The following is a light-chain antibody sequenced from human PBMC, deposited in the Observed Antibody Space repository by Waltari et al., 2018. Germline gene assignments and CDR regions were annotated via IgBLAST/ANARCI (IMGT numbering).Light chain of an antibody. Sequence: WYQPHPGVAPKLLGDEVSKRPSGVSTRFSGAKSGKTASLTISGLQAEDWAEYYCCALAGRGFYVFGTGTRVTVL. CDR2: EVS. J-gene: IGLJ1*01. V-gene: IGLV2-23*02. CDR3: CALAGRGFYV.